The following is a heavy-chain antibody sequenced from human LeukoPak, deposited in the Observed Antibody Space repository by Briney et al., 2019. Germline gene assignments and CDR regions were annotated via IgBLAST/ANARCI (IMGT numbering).Heavy chain of an antibody. CDR3: ARAGYGSSWTNFDY. V-gene: IGHV3-7*01. CDR2: IKQDGREK. Sequence: GGSLRLSCAASGFTFSSYSMNWVRQAPGKGLEWVANIKQDGREKYYVDSVKGRFTISRDNAKNSLYLQMNSLRAEDTGVYYCARAGYGSSWTNFDYWGQGTLVTVSS. J-gene: IGHJ4*02. D-gene: IGHD6-13*01. CDR1: GFTFSSYS.